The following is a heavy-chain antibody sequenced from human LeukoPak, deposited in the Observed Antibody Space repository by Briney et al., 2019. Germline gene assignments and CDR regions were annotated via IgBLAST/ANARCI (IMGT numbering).Heavy chain of an antibody. CDR3: ARDSWELPLDY. V-gene: IGHV1-18*01. CDR2: ISAYNGNT. J-gene: IGHJ4*02. D-gene: IGHD1-26*01. CDR1: XTFXXXG. Sequence: XTFXXXGISWVRQAPGQGLEWMGWISAYNGNTNYAQKLQGRVTMTTDTSTSTAYMELRSLRSDDTAVYYCARDSWELPLDYWGQGTLVTVSS.